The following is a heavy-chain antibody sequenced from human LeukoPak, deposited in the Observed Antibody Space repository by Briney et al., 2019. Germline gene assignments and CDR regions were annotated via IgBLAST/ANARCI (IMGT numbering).Heavy chain of an antibody. CDR3: ARGAPYRDSDDY. Sequence: GGSLRLSCAASGFTFSTYWMTWVRQAPGKGLEWVANINQDVSVKNYVDSVKGRFTISRDNAKNSLYLQVNSLRVDDTAVYYCARGAPYRDSDDYWGQGTLVTVSS. CDR2: INQDVSVK. CDR1: GFTFSTYW. J-gene: IGHJ4*02. D-gene: IGHD5-24*01. V-gene: IGHV3-7*05.